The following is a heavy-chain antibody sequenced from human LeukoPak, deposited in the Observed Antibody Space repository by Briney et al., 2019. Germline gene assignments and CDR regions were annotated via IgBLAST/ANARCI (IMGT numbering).Heavy chain of an antibody. D-gene: IGHD3-10*01. CDR1: GGSISSGGYS. CDR2: IYHSGST. CDR3: ARAENGPGSYYGLVGAFDI. J-gene: IGHJ3*02. Sequence: SETLSLTCAVSGGSISSGGYSWSWIRQPPGKGLEWIGYIYHSGSTYYNPSLKSRVTISVDRSKNQFSLKLSSVTAADTAVYYCARAENGPGSYYGLVGAFDIWGQGTMVTVSS. V-gene: IGHV4-30-2*01.